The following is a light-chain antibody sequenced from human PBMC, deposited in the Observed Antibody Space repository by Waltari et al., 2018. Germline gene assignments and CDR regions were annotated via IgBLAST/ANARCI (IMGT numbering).Light chain of an antibody. CDR1: QGISSY. CDR2: AAS. J-gene: IGKJ4*01. V-gene: IGKV1-9*01. Sequence: DIQLTQSPSFLSASVGLSVTIPCRASQGISSYLAWSQQKPGKAPDVLISAASTLQSGVPSRFSGSGSGTEFTLTISSLQPEDFGTYYCQQLKTYPLTFGGGTKVEIK. CDR3: QQLKTYPLT.